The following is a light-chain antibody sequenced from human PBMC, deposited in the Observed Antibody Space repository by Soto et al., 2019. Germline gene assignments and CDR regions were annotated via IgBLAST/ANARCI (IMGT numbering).Light chain of an antibody. CDR1: TSNIGNNA. Sequence: QSVLTQPPSVSEAPRQRGTISCSGSTSNIGNNAVSWYQQLPGKAPKLLIYYNDLLPSGVSDRFSGSKSGTSASLAISGLQSEDEAYYYCAAWDTSLKVVFGGGTQLTVL. CDR3: AAWDTSLKVV. J-gene: IGLJ3*02. CDR2: YND. V-gene: IGLV1-36*01.